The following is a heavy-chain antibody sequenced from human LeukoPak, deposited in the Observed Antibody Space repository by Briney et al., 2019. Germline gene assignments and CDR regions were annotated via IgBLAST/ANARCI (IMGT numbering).Heavy chain of an antibody. J-gene: IGHJ3*02. Sequence: PGGSLRLSCAASGFTFSSYAMSWVRQAPGKGLEWVSAISGSGGSTYCADSVKGRFTISRDNSKNTLYLQMNSLRAEDTAVYYCAKDPQDYGDSEAFDIWGQGTMVTVSS. CDR1: GFTFSSYA. V-gene: IGHV3-23*01. D-gene: IGHD4-17*01. CDR2: ISGSGGST. CDR3: AKDPQDYGDSEAFDI.